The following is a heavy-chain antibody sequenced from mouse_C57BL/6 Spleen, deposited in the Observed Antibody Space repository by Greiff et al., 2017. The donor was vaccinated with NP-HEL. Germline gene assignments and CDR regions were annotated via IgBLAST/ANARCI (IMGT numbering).Heavy chain of an antibody. CDR1: GFTFTDYY. CDR3: ARSPYLRAMDY. J-gene: IGHJ4*01. V-gene: IGHV7-3*01. Sequence: EVKLQESGGGLVQPGGSLSLSCAASGFTFTDYYMSWVRQPPGKALEWLGFIRNKANGYTTEYSASVKGRFTISRDNSQSILYLQMNALRAEDSATYYCARSPYLRAMDYWGQGTSVTVSS. D-gene: IGHD5-1*01. CDR2: IRNKANGYTT.